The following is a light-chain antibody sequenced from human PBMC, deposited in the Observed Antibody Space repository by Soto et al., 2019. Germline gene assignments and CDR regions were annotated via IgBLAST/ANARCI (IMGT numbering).Light chain of an antibody. CDR2: AAS. V-gene: IGKV1-6*01. CDR1: QDIRND. CDR3: LQDYNYPRT. Sequence: AIQMTQSPSSLSASVGDRVTITCRASQDIRNDLGWYQHKPGKAPKLLIYAASSLQSGVPSRFSGSGSGTDFTLTISSLQPEDFATYYCLQDYNYPRTFGQGTKVDIK. J-gene: IGKJ1*01.